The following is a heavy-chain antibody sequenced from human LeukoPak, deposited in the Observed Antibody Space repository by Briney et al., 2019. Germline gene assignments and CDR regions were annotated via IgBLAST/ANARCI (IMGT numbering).Heavy chain of an antibody. CDR2: IIPILGIA. CDR3: ARGGYDWIRGGNFDY. D-gene: IGHD5-12*01. Sequence: GASVKVSCKASGGTFSSYAISWVRQAPGQGLEWMGRIIPILGIANYAQKFQGRVTITADKSTSTAYMELSSLRSEDTAVYYCARGGYDWIRGGNFDYWGQGTLVTVSS. J-gene: IGHJ4*02. V-gene: IGHV1-69*04. CDR1: GGTFSSYA.